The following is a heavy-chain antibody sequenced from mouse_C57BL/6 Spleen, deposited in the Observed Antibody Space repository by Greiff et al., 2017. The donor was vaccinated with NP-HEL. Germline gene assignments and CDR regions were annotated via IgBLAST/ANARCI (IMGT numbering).Heavy chain of an antibody. CDR2: IYPGSGNT. CDR1: GYSFTSYY. Sequence: VQVVESGPELVKPGASVKISCKASGYSFTSYYIHWVKQRPGQGLEWIGWIYPGSGNTKYNEKFKGKATLTADTSSSTAYMQLSSLTSEDSAVYYCARGAYYFDYWGQGTTLTVSS. J-gene: IGHJ2*01. V-gene: IGHV1-66*01. CDR3: ARGAYYFDY.